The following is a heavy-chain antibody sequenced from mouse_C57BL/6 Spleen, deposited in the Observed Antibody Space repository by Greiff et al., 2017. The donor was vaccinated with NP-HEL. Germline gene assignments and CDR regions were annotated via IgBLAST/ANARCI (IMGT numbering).Heavy chain of an antibody. CDR1: GFTFSDYG. J-gene: IGHJ3*01. Sequence: EVQRVESGGGLVKPGGSLKLSCAASGFTFSDYGMHWVRQAPEKGLEWVAYISSGSSTIYYADTVKGRFTISRDNAKNTLFLQMTSLRSEETAMYYCARTHYYGSSLAWFAYWGQGTLVTVSA. D-gene: IGHD1-1*01. CDR3: ARTHYYGSSLAWFAY. V-gene: IGHV5-17*01. CDR2: ISSGSSTI.